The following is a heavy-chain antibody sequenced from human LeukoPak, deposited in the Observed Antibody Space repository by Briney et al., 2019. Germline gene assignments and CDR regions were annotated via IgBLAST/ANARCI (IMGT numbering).Heavy chain of an antibody. D-gene: IGHD3-9*01. Sequence: PSETLSLTCTVSGGSISSYYWSWIRQPPGKGLEWIGYIYYSGSTNYNPSLKSRVTISVDTSKNQFSLKLSSVTAADTAVYCCARVDWNWYFDLWGRGTLVTVSS. CDR1: GGSISSYY. J-gene: IGHJ2*01. CDR2: IYYSGST. CDR3: ARVDWNWYFDL. V-gene: IGHV4-59*01.